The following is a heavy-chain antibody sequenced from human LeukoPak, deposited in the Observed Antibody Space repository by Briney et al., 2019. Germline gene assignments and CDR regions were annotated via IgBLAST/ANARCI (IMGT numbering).Heavy chain of an antibody. Sequence: PGGSLRLSCAASGFTFSSYAMHWARLAPGKGLEWVAVISSDGSNKYYADSVKGRFTISRDNAKNTLYLQMNSLRAEDTAVYYCARGFCSGATCYSMDYWGQGTLVTVSS. CDR1: GFTFSSYA. CDR2: ISSDGSNK. J-gene: IGHJ4*02. V-gene: IGHV3-30*04. CDR3: ARGFCSGATCYSMDY. D-gene: IGHD2-15*01.